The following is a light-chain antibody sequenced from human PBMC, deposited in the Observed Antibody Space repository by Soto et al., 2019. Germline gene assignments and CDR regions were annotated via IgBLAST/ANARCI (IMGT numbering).Light chain of an antibody. Sequence: DIVLTQSPGTLSLSPGERATLSCRASQSVSSTFFAWYQQKPGQAPRLLMFGASNRATGIPERFSGSGSGTDFTLTISRLXXEDFAMYYCQQYGTSPRGTFGQGTKVEV. J-gene: IGKJ1*01. CDR2: GAS. CDR1: QSVSSTF. CDR3: QQYGTSPRGT. V-gene: IGKV3-20*01.